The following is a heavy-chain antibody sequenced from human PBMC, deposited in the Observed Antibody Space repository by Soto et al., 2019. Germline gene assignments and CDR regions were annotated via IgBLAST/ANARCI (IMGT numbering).Heavy chain of an antibody. D-gene: IGHD2-15*01. J-gene: IGHJ6*02. Sequence: GGSLRLSCAASGFTFSSYSMNWVRQAPGKGLEWVSSISSSSSYIYYADSVKRRFTISRDNAKNSLYLQMNSLRAEDTAVYYCARVQLAGPDYYYYGMDVWGQGTTVTVSS. CDR1: GFTFSSYS. CDR2: ISSSSSYI. V-gene: IGHV3-21*01. CDR3: ARVQLAGPDYYYYGMDV.